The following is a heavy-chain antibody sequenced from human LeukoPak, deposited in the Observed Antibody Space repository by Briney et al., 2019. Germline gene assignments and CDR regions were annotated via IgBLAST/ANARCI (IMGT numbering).Heavy chain of an antibody. D-gene: IGHD5-24*01. CDR2: IRYDGSNK. Sequence: GGSLRLSCAASGFTFSSYGMHWVRQAPGKGLEWVAFIRYDGSNKYYADSVKGRFTISRDNSKNTLYLQMNSLRAEDTAVYYCAKASIRDGYNKAGGLLNFDYWGQGTLVTVSS. CDR1: GFTFSSYG. J-gene: IGHJ4*02. CDR3: AKASIRDGYNKAGGLLNFDY. V-gene: IGHV3-30*02.